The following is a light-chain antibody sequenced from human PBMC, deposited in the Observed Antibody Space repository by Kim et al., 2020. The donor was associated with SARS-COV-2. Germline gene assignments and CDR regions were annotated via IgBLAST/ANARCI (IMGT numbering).Light chain of an antibody. J-gene: IGKJ5*01. CDR3: QQANSFPVT. CDR1: QDISTW. V-gene: IGKV1-12*01. Sequence: ASVGDRVTISCRASQDISTWSTWFQQKPGKAPKLLIYAASTLQSGVASRFSGSGSGTDFTLTISSLQPEDFATYYCQQANSFPVTFGQGTRLEIK. CDR2: AAS.